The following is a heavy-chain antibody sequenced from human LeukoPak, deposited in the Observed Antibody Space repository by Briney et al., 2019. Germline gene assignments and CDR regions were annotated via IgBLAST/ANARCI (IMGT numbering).Heavy chain of an antibody. CDR2: IYYSGST. D-gene: IGHD2-15*01. CDR1: GGSISSYY. V-gene: IGHV4-39*01. CDR3: ARLGWWDS. Sequence: SETLSLTCTVSGGSISSYYWGWIRQPPGMGLEWIGSIYYSGSTYYNPSLNSRVTISVDTSKNQFSLKLSSVTAADTAVYYCARLGWWDSWGQGTLVTVSS. J-gene: IGHJ4*02.